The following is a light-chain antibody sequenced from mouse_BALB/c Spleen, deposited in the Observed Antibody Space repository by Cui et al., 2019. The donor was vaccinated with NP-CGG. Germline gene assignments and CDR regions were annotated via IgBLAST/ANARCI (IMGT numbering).Light chain of an antibody. Sequence: QAVATQESALTIAPGETVTRTCRSSTGAVTTSNYPNWVQEKPDHLYTGLIGGTNNRAPGVPARFSGSLIGDRAAHTIKGAQTEDEAIYFCALWYSNQWVFGGGTKLTVL. CDR2: GTN. CDR1: TGAVTTSNY. V-gene: IGLV1*01. CDR3: ALWYSNQWV. J-gene: IGLJ1*01.